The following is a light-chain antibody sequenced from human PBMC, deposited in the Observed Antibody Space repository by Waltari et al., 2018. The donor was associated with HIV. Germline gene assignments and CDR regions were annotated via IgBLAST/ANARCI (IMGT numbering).Light chain of an antibody. V-gene: IGLV1-47*01. CDR2: RNN. CDR3: AAWDDSLSGRYV. Sequence: QSVLTQPPSASGTSGQRVTISCSGSSSHIGSNYVYWYQQLPGTAPKLLIYRNNQRPSGVPDRFSGSKSGTSASLAISGLRSEDEADYYCAAWDDSLSGRYVFGTGTKVTVL. J-gene: IGLJ1*01. CDR1: SSHIGSNY.